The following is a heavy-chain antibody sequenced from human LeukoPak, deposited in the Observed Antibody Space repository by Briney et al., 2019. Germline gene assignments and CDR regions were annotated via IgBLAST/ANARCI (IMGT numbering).Heavy chain of an antibody. V-gene: IGHV3-53*01. CDR3: AMTTVAGTFDY. CDR2: IYSGGST. CDR1: GFTVSSNY. D-gene: IGHD6-19*01. J-gene: IGHJ4*02. Sequence: GGSLRLSCAASGFTVSSNYMSWVRQAPGKGLEWVSVIYSGGSTYYADSVKGRFTISRDNSKNTLYLQMNGLRAADTAVYYCAMTTVAGTFDYWSQGTLVTVSS.